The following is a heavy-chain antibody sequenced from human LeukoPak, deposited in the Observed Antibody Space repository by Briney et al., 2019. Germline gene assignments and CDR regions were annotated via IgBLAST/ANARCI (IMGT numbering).Heavy chain of an antibody. CDR1: GSCFTSYW. J-gene: IGHJ4*02. D-gene: IGHD4-17*01. Sequence: GSALEISCEGSGSCFTSYWIGWGRPLPGKGLGWMGIIYPGDSDTRYSPSFQGQVTISADKSISTAYLQWSSLKASDTDMYYCARHGPDYGDYLCYDYWGQGTLVTVSS. V-gene: IGHV5-51*01. CDR2: IYPGDSDT. CDR3: ARHGPDYGDYLCYDY.